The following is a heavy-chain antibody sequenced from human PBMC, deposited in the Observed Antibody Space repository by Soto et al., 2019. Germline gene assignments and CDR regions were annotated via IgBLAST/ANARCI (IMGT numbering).Heavy chain of an antibody. Sequence: QVQLVESGGGVVQPGRSLRLSCAASGFTFSSYGMHWVRQAPGKGLEWVAVISYDGSNKYYADSVKGRFTISRDNSKNTLYLQMNSLRAEDTAVYYCAKDRGYSYGYPYGRDVWGQGTTVTVSS. CDR1: GFTFSSYG. CDR2: ISYDGSNK. V-gene: IGHV3-30*18. J-gene: IGHJ6*02. D-gene: IGHD5-18*01. CDR3: AKDRGYSYGYPYGRDV.